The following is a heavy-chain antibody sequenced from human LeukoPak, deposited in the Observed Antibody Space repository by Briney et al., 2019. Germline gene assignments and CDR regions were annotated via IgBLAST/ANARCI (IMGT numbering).Heavy chain of an antibody. J-gene: IGHJ3*02. CDR1: GFTFSNYN. CDR3: AITRTYYDFWSGSGDAFDI. Sequence: PGGSLRLSCAASGFTFSNYNINWVRQAPGKGLEWVSSISSRGSYIYYADSVKGRFAISADNAMNSLYLQMNSLRAEDTAVYYCAITRTYYDFWSGSGDAFDIWGQGTMVTVSS. CDR2: ISSRGSYI. V-gene: IGHV3-21*01. D-gene: IGHD3-3*01.